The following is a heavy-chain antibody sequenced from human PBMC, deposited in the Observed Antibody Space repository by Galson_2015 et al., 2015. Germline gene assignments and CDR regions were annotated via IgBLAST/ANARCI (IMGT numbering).Heavy chain of an antibody. D-gene: IGHD5-18*01. CDR3: ARDDLGYTIGGKAAFDI. CDR2: IYYSGST. V-gene: IGHV4-59*01. Sequence: SETLSLTCTVSGGSISSYYWSWIRQPPGKGLEWIGYIYYSGSTNYNPSLKSRVTISVDTSKNQFSLKLSSVTAADTAVYYCARDDLGYTIGGKAAFDIWGQGTMVTVSS. J-gene: IGHJ3*02. CDR1: GGSISSYY.